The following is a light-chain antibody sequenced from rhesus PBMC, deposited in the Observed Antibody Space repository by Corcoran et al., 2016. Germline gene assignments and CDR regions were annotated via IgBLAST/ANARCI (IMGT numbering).Light chain of an antibody. V-gene: IGLV2-23*01. CDR1: SHDIGGYNY. Sequence: QAALTQPPSVSGSPGQSVTISCTGTSHDIGGYNYVSWYQQHPGKAPKLMIYDVSKRPSGVSDRFSGSKSGNSASLTISGLQAEDETDYSCSSCAGTNTYIFGAGTRLTVL. CDR3: SSCAGTNTYI. CDR2: DVS. J-gene: IGLJ1*01.